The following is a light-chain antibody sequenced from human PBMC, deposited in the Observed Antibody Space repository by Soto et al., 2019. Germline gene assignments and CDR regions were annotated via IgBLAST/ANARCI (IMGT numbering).Light chain of an antibody. CDR1: RSIAKF. CDR3: LQRSDWPLLT. J-gene: IGKJ4*01. V-gene: IGKV3-11*01. Sequence: EVVLTQSPATLSLSPGETATLSCRASRSIAKFLAWYQHKPGQAPRLLIHNASNRDSGIPARFSGSGSGTDFTLTISSLEPEDFAVYFCLQRSDWPLLTFGGGTKVEIK. CDR2: NAS.